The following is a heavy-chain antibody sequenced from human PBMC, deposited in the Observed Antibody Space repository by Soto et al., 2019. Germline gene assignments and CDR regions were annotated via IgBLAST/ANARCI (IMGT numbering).Heavy chain of an antibody. CDR2: IIPIFGTA. D-gene: IGHD6-6*01. V-gene: IGHV1-69*13. CDR3: ASPSSSDRYYYYYGMDV. Sequence: SVKVSCKASGGTFSSYAISWVRQAPGQGLEWMGGIIPIFGTANYAQKFQGRVTITADESTSTAYMELSSLRSEDTAVYYCASPSSSDRYYYYYGMDVWGQGTTVTVSS. CDR1: GGTFSSYA. J-gene: IGHJ6*02.